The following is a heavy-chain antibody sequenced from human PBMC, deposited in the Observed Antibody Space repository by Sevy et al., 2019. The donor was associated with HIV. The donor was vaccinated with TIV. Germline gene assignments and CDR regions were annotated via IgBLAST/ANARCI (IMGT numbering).Heavy chain of an antibody. CDR2: IHYSGGT. Sequence: SETLSLTCTVSGGSISSSETYWSWIRQPPGKGLEWIGYIHYSGGTYYNPFLKSQVAMSVDTSEKQFSLKLSLLTAADTAVYYCASKCGYNHGPFDYWGQGTLVTVSS. CDR1: GGSISSSETY. J-gene: IGHJ4*02. CDR3: ASKCGYNHGPFDY. V-gene: IGHV4-30-4*01. D-gene: IGHD5-12*01.